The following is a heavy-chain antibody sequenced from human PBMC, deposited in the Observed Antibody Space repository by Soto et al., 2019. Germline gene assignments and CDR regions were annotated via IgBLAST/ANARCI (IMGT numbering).Heavy chain of an antibody. V-gene: IGHV1-58*01. J-gene: IGHJ4*02. CDR1: GFTFTSSA. CDR2: IVVGSGNT. Sequence: ASVKVSCKASGFTFTSSAVQWVRQARGQRLEWIGWIVVGSGNTNYAQKFQERVTITRDMSTSTAYMELSSLRSEDTAVYYCAAYFGETYSGYDSFDYWGQGTLVTVSS. D-gene: IGHD5-12*01. CDR3: AAYFGETYSGYDSFDY.